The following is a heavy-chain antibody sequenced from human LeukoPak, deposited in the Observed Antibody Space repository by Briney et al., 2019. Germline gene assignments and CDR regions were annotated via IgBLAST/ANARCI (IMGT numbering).Heavy chain of an antibody. Sequence: PSETLSLTCTVSGGSISNYYWSWIRQPPGKGLEWIGYIYYSGSTNYNPSLKSRVTISVDPSNNQFSLKLSSVTAADTAVYHFARPLGWSGGFDYWGQGTLVTVSS. CDR3: ARPLGWSGGFDY. CDR1: GGSISNYY. CDR2: IYYSGST. V-gene: IGHV4-59*08. D-gene: IGHD4-23*01. J-gene: IGHJ4*02.